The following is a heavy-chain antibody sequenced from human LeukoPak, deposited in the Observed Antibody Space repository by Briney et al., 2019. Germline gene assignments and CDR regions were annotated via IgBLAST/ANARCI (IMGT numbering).Heavy chain of an antibody. CDR2: IYYSGST. CDR1: GGSISSSSYY. CDR3: ARGTLYSGWSYYFDY. V-gene: IGHV4-39*07. D-gene: IGHD6-19*01. J-gene: IGHJ4*02. Sequence: PAETLSLTCTVSGGSISSSSYYWGWIRQPPGKGLEWIGRIYYSGSTYYNPSLKSPVTISVDTSKNQFSLKLSSVTAADTAMYYCARGTLYSGWSYYFDYWGQGSQVTVSS.